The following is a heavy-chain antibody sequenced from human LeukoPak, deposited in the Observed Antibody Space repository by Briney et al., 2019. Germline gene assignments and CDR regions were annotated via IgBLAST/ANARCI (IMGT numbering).Heavy chain of an antibody. D-gene: IGHD2-2*01. CDR2: IWYDGSNK. Sequence: GRSLRLSCAASGFTFSSYGMHWVRQAPGKGLEWVAVIWYDGSNKYYADSVKGRFTISRDNSKNTLYLQMNSLRAEDTAVYYCARDGGDIVVVPAAMYYFDYWGQGTLVTVSS. CDR3: ARDGGDIVVVPAAMYYFDY. V-gene: IGHV3-33*01. J-gene: IGHJ4*02. CDR1: GFTFSSYG.